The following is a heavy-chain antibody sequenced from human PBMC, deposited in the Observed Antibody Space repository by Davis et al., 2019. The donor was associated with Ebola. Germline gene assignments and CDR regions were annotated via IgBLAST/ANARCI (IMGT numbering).Heavy chain of an antibody. CDR2: INSDGSST. D-gene: IGHD3-16*01. CDR1: GFTFSSYW. Sequence: GESLKISCAASGFTFSSYWMHWVRQAPGKGLVWVSRINSDGSSTSYADSVKGRFTISRDNAKNSLYLQMDSLRAEETAVYYCARDVMLTGSNWYYYYMDVWGKGTTVTVS. V-gene: IGHV3-74*01. J-gene: IGHJ6*03. CDR3: ARDVMLTGSNWYYYYMDV.